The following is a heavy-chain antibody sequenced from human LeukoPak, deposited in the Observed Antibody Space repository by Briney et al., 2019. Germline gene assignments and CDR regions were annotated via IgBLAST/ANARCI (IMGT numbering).Heavy chain of an antibody. J-gene: IGHJ3*02. Sequence: SETLSLTCTVSGGSVSSGSYYWSWIRQPPGKGLEWIEYIYYSGSTNYNPSLKSRVTISVDTSKNQFSLKLSSVTAADTAVYYCARKDPSGTYGAFDIWGQGTMVTVSS. CDR1: GGSVSSGSYY. CDR2: IYYSGST. CDR3: ARKDPSGTYGAFDI. D-gene: IGHD3-10*01. V-gene: IGHV4-61*01.